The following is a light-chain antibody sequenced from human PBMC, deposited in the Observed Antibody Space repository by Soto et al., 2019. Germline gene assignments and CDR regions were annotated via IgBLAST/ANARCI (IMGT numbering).Light chain of an antibody. CDR2: DNN. Sequence: QSVLTQSPSVSAAPGQKVTISCSGSSSNVGNNYVSWYQQLPGTAPKLLIYDNNKRPSGIPDRFSGSKSATSATLDITALQTGDEADYYCGAWDSSLMGVVFGGGTKVTVL. CDR1: SSNVGNNY. CDR3: GAWDSSLMGVV. J-gene: IGLJ2*01. V-gene: IGLV1-51*01.